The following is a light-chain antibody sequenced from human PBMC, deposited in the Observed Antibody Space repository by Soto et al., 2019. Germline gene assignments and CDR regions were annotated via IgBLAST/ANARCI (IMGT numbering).Light chain of an antibody. V-gene: IGKV1-39*01. CDR2: AAS. J-gene: IGKJ1*01. CDR1: QTVNTY. Sequence: DIQMTQSPSSLSASIGDRVTITCRASQTVNTYLHWYQQKPGKAPKLLIYAASNLQSGVPSRFSGSGSGTDFTLTISSLQPEDFATYYCQQSYSTLWTFGQGTKVDIK. CDR3: QQSYSTLWT.